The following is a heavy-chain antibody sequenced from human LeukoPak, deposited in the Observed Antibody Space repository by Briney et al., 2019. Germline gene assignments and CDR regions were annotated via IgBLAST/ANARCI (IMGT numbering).Heavy chain of an antibody. CDR3: ATTDGGMFGHHHDLSFDC. Sequence: SLKISCKISGYSFTTSCIASVRQLPAQNLEWMMIIYPCTSDTSYSPSFQSQVTISADKSSNTSYLQWSRLNASDTAMYYCATTDGGMFGHHHDLSFDCWGQGALVTVSS. J-gene: IGHJ4*02. V-gene: IGHV5-51*01. CDR1: GYSFTTSC. CDR2: IYPCTSDT. D-gene: IGHD3/OR15-3a*01.